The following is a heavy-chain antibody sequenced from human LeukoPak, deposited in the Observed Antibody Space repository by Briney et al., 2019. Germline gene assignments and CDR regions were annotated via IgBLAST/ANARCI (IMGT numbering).Heavy chain of an antibody. CDR2: IIPIFGTA. CDR3: ARGVTGNY. J-gene: IGHJ4*02. V-gene: IGHV1-69*13. D-gene: IGHD3-10*01. CDR1: GGTFSSYA. Sequence: GASVKVSCKASGGTFSSYAISWVRQAPGQGLEWMGGIIPIFGTANYAQKFQGRVTITADESTSIAYMELRSLRSDDTAVYYCARGVTGNYWGQGTLVTVSS.